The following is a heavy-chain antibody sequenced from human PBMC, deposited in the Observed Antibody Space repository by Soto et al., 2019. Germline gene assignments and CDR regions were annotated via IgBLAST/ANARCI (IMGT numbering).Heavy chain of an antibody. CDR1: GYTFTSYY. J-gene: IGHJ3*02. Sequence: ASVKVSCKASGYTFTSYYMHWVRQAPGQGLEWMGIINPSGGSTSYAQKFQGRVTMTRDTSTSTVYMELSSLRSEDTAVYYCARPQWTVYYDSSSDAFDIWGQGTMVTVS. CDR3: ARPQWTVYYDSSSDAFDI. D-gene: IGHD3-22*01. V-gene: IGHV1-46*01. CDR2: INPSGGST.